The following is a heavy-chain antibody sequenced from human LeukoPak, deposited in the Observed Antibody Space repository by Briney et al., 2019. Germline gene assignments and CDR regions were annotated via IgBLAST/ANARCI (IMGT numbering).Heavy chain of an antibody. CDR2: IRHDGSYQ. CDR3: AKNRDSSDYPRDFDY. Sequence: GGSLRLSCAASRFTFSSYGMHWVRQTPGKGLEWVAFIRHDGSYQQYADSVKGRFTFSRDNSKGTVYLQMNSLRTEDTAVYYCAKNRDSSDYPRDFDYWGQGTLVTVSS. CDR1: RFTFSSYG. V-gene: IGHV3-30*02. J-gene: IGHJ4*02. D-gene: IGHD6-19*01.